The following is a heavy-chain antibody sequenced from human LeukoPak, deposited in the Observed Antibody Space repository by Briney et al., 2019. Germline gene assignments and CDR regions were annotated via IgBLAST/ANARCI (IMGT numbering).Heavy chain of an antibody. V-gene: IGHV4-4*07. CDR1: GGSISNFY. CDR2: IHIRGST. Sequence: SETLSLTCTVSGGSISNFYWGWIRQPAGKGLEWIGRIHIRGSTDYSPSLKSRVSMSVDTSKNQFFLRLRSETAADTAVYYCVRDGTGDSSGWHLWGQGTLVTVSS. J-gene: IGHJ4*02. D-gene: IGHD6-19*01. CDR3: VRDGTGDSSGWHL.